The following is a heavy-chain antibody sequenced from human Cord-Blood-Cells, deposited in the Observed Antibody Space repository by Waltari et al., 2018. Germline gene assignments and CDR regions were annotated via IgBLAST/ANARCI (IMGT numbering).Heavy chain of an antibody. V-gene: IGHV4-34*01. J-gene: IGHJ4*02. CDR3: ARNYYDSSGSQYYFDY. CDR1: GGSFSGYY. CDR2: INHSGST. Sequence: QVQLQQWGAGLLKPSETLSLTCAADGGSFSGYYWTWIRQPPGKGLEWIGEINHSGSTNYNPSLKSRVTISVDTSKNQFSLKLSSVTAADTAVYYCARNYYDSSGSQYYFDYWGQGTLVTVSS. D-gene: IGHD3-22*01.